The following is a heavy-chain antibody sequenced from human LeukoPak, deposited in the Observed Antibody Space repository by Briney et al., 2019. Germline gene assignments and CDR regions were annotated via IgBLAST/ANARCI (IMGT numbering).Heavy chain of an antibody. CDR1: GFTFSDYY. J-gene: IGHJ4*02. D-gene: IGHD4-17*01. Sequence: GGSLRLSCAASGFTFSDYYMSWIRQAPGKGLEWVSYISSSSSYTNYADSVKGRFTISRDNSKNTLYLEMNSLRAEDTALFYCAKSGDQVTVTKLDYWGQGTLVTVSS. V-gene: IGHV3-11*03. CDR3: AKSGDQVTVTKLDY. CDR2: ISSSSSYT.